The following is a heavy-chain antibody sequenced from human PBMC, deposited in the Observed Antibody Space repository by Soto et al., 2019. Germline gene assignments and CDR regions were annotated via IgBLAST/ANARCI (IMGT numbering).Heavy chain of an antibody. V-gene: IGHV4-59*08. CDR3: ARGTYYYYMDV. Sequence: SETLSLTCTVSGGSISSYYWSWIRQPPGKGLEWIGYIYYSGSTNYNPSLKSRVTISVDTSKNQFSLKLSSVTAADTAVYYCARGTYYYYMDVWGKGTTVTVSS. CDR2: IYYSGST. J-gene: IGHJ6*03. CDR1: GGSISSYY.